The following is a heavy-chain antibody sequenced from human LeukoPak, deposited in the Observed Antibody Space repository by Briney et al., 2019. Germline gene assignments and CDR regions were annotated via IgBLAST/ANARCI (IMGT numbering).Heavy chain of an antibody. D-gene: IGHD6-13*01. Sequence: SETLSLTCAVSGYSISSGCYWGWIRQPPGKGLEWIGSIYHSGSTYYNPSLKSRVTISVDTSKNQFSLKLSSVTAADTAVYYCARGYSSSWYSRWFDPWGQGTLVTASS. CDR2: IYHSGST. V-gene: IGHV4-38-2*01. J-gene: IGHJ5*02. CDR1: GYSISSGCY. CDR3: ARGYSSSWYSRWFDP.